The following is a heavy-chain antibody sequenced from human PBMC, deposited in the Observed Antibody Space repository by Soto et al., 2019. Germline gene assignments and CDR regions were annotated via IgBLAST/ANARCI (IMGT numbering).Heavy chain of an antibody. CDR3: ATAAGSPFLMDV. CDR1: GYTLTELS. D-gene: IGHD1-26*01. J-gene: IGHJ6*02. Sequence: ASVKVSCKVSGYTLTELSMHWVRQAPGKGLEWMGGFDPEDGETIYAQKFQGRVTMTEDTSTDTAYMELSSLRSEDTAVYYCATAAGSPFLMDVWGQGTTVTVSS. V-gene: IGHV1-24*01. CDR2: FDPEDGET.